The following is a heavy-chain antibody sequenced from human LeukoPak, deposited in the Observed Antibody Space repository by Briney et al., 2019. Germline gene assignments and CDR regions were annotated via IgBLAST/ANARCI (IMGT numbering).Heavy chain of an antibody. CDR1: GGSITSSNYY. CDR2: IYYSETA. V-gene: IGHV4-39*07. D-gene: IGHD2-15*01. CDR3: ARVVVVVAATPDWFDP. J-gene: IGHJ5*02. Sequence: SRTLSLTCTVSGGSITSSNYYWGWIRQPPGKELEWIGNIYYSETAYYNPSLKSRVSMSVDTSKNQFSLNLISVSAADTAVYYCARVVVVVAATPDWFDPWGQGTLVTVSS.